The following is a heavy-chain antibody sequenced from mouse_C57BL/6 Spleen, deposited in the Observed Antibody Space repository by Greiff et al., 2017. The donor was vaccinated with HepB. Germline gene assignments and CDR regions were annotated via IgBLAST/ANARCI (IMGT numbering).Heavy chain of an antibody. Sequence: QVQLQQPGAELVKPGASVKLSCKASGYTFTSYWMQWVKQRPGQGLEWIGEIDPSDSYTNYNHKFKGKATLTVDTSSSTAYMQLSSLTSEDSAVYYCARRGGTGAMDYWGQGTSVTVSS. J-gene: IGHJ4*01. D-gene: IGHD4-1*01. CDR3: ARRGGTGAMDY. CDR1: GYTFTSYW. V-gene: IGHV1-50*01. CDR2: IDPSDSYT.